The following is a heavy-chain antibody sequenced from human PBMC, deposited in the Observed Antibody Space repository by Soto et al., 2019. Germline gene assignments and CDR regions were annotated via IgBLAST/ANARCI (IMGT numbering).Heavy chain of an antibody. J-gene: IGHJ4*02. CDR1: GFIFSNFA. Sequence: PGGSLRLSCSASGFIFSNFAMHWVRQAPGKGLEYVSGVSSNADSTYYADSVKGRFTISRDNSKDTLYFQTTSLRADDTAIYYCVQGDRTSTRANLHYWGQGALVTVSS. V-gene: IGHV3-64D*06. CDR2: VSSNADST. CDR3: VQGDRTSTRANLHY.